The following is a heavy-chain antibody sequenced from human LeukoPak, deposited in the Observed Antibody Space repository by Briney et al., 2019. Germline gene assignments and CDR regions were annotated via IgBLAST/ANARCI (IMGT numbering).Heavy chain of an antibody. V-gene: IGHV3-9*01. CDR1: GFTFADYA. CDR3: AKDSRPIRAAAGHVGDY. CDR2: ISGNSSSI. J-gene: IGHJ4*02. Sequence: GRSLRLSCAASGFTFADYAMHWVRQAPGEGLEWVSGISGNSSSIVYADSVKGRFTISRDNAKNDLYLKMNSLRAEDTALYYCAKDSRPIRAAAGHVGDYWGQGTLVTVSS. D-gene: IGHD6-13*01.